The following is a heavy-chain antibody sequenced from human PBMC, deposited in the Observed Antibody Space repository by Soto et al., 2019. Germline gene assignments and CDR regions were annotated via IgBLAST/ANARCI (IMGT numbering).Heavy chain of an antibody. V-gene: IGHV4-34*01. Sequence: LSLTCAVYGGSFSGYYWSWIRQPPGKGLEWIGEINHSGSTNYNPSLKSRVTISVDTSKNQFSLKLSSVTAADTAVYYCARVRRGLYSSSRPGYFDYWGQGTLVTVSS. CDR3: ARVRRGLYSSSRPGYFDY. D-gene: IGHD6-6*01. CDR1: GGSFSGYY. CDR2: INHSGST. J-gene: IGHJ4*02.